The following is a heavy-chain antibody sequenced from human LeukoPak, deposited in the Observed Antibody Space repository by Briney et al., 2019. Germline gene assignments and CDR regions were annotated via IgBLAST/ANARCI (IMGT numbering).Heavy chain of an antibody. CDR2: INHSGST. CDR1: GGSFSGYY. V-gene: IGHV4-34*01. J-gene: IGHJ4*02. Sequence: KSSETLSLTCVVYGGSFSGYYWSWIRQPPGKGLEWIGEINHSGSTNYNPSLKSRVTISVDTSKNQFSLKLSSVTAADTAVYYCARTTRPGYSYGTGIGYWGRGTLVTVSS. D-gene: IGHD5-18*01. CDR3: ARTTRPGYSYGTGIGY.